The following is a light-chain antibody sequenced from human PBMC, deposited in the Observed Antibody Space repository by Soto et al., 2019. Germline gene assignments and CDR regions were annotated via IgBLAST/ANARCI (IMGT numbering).Light chain of an antibody. CDR1: QSISSY. V-gene: IGKV1-39*01. J-gene: IGKJ3*01. CDR2: AAS. CDR3: QQSYSTPNT. Sequence: DIQMTQSPSSLSASVGDRVTITCRASQSISSYLNWYQQKPGKAPKLLIYAASSLQSGVPSRFSGSGSGTDFTLTISSLQPEDFATDYCQQSYSTPNTFGPGTKVDIK.